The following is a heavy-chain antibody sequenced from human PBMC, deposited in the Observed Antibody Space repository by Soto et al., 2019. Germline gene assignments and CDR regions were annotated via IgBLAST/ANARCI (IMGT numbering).Heavy chain of an antibody. Sequence: PSETLSLTCAVSGGSISSGGYSWSWIRQPPGKGLEWIGYIYHSGSTYYNPSLKSRVTISVDRSKNQFSLKLSSVTAADTAVYYCARGKTSSSLSWFDPWGQGTLVTVSS. J-gene: IGHJ5*02. CDR2: IYHSGST. D-gene: IGHD6-6*01. CDR3: ARGKTSSSLSWFDP. V-gene: IGHV4-30-2*01. CDR1: GGSISSGGYS.